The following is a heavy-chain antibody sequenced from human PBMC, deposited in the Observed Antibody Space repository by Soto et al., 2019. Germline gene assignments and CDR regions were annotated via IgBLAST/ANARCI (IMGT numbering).Heavy chain of an antibody. CDR2: ISAYNGNT. J-gene: IGHJ4*02. D-gene: IGHD5-12*01. V-gene: IGHV1-18*01. CDR3: GGYLCGSVDF. Sequence: QVQLVQSGAEGKKPWASVKVSCKASGYTFTSYGISWVRQAPGQGLEWMGWISAYNGNTIYAQKHQGRVTMTTDTSTSTAYMELRSLRSDDTAVYYYGGYLCGSVDFWGQGSLVTVSS. CDR1: GYTFTSYG.